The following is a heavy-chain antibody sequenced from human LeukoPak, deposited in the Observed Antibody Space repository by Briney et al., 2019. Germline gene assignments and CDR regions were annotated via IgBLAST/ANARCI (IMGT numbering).Heavy chain of an antibody. CDR3: AGGPVVTTFDY. D-gene: IGHD2-21*02. CDR2: INWNGGST. V-gene: IGHV3-20*04. Sequence: GGSMRLSCAASGFTFDDYGMSWVRQAPGKGLEWVSGINWNGGSTGYADSVEGRFTISRDNAKKSLSLQMSSLSAADTAVYYCAGGPVVTTFDYWGQGTLVTVSS. CDR1: GFTFDDYG. J-gene: IGHJ4*02.